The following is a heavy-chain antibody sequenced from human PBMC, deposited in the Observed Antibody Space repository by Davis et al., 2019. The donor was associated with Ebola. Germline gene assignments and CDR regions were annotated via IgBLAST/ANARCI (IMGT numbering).Heavy chain of an antibody. CDR1: GYTFTTYG. Sequence: ASVKVSCKASGYTFTTYGINWVRQATGQGLEWMGWMNPNSGNTGYAQKFQGRVTITRNTSISTAYMELSSLRSEDTAVYYCARGKAGSAAAGNIDYWGQGTLVTVSS. D-gene: IGHD6-13*01. J-gene: IGHJ4*02. CDR3: ARGKAGSAAAGNIDY. CDR2: MNPNSGNT. V-gene: IGHV1-8*03.